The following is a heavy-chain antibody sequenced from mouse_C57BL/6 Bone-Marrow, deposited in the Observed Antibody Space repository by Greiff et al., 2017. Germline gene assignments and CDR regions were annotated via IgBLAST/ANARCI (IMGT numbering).Heavy chain of an antibody. V-gene: IGHV1-69*01. CDR2: FDPSDSYT. CDR1: GYTFTSYW. CDR3: ARGRLRRRRYAMAY. J-gene: IGHJ4*01. Sequence: QVQLQQPGAELVMPGASVKLSCKASGYTFTSYWMHWVKQRPGQGLEWIGEFDPSDSYTNYNPQFKGKSTLTVDKSSSTAYMQLSILTSEDSAVYYCARGRLRRRRYAMAYWGQGTSVTVSA. D-gene: IGHD2-4*01.